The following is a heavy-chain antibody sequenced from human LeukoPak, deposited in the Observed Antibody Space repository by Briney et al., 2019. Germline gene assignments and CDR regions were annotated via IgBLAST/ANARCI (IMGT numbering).Heavy chain of an antibody. CDR1: GFTFSRFG. CDR2: ISYSGGST. Sequence: PGGSLRLSCAASGFTFSRFGMSWVRQAPGKGLEWVSTISYSGGSTDYADSVKGRFTISRDNSKNTLYLQMNSLRAEDTAVYYCAKGGDYGQPFDAFDIWGQGTMVTVSS. D-gene: IGHD2-21*02. V-gene: IGHV3-23*01. J-gene: IGHJ3*02. CDR3: AKGGDYGQPFDAFDI.